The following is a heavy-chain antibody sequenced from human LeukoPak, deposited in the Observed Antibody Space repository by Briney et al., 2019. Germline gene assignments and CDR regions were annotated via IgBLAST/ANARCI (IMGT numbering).Heavy chain of an antibody. V-gene: IGHV4-39*01. CDR2: IYYSGST. D-gene: IGHD6-19*01. J-gene: IGHJ3*02. CDR1: GGSISSSSYY. Sequence: SETLSLTCTVSGGSISSSSYYWGWIRQPPGKGLEWIGSIYYSGSTYYNPSLRSRVTISVDTSKNQFSLKLSSVTAADTAVYYCARHYSSGYPPDAFDIWGQGTMVTVSS. CDR3: ARHYSSGYPPDAFDI.